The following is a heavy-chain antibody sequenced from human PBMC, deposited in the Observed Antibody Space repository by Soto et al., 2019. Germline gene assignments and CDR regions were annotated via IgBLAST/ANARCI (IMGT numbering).Heavy chain of an antibody. CDR1: GFTFSNSI. D-gene: IGHD2-2*01. CDR2: ITGSSDFL. V-gene: IGHV3-21*01. Sequence: EVQLVESGGGLVKPGGSLRLSCAASGFTFSNSIINWVRQAPGQGLEWVSSITGSSDFLYYADSVKGRFTISRDTATKLLYLQMNSLRAEDTAVYYCATRTGYAFDIWGQGTMVTVSS. J-gene: IGHJ3*02. CDR3: ATRTGYAFDI.